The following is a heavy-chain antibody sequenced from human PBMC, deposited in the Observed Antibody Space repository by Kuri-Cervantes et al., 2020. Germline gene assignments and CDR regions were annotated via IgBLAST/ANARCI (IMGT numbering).Heavy chain of an antibody. J-gene: IGHJ4*02. CDR3: AKASASTRPYYFDY. Sequence: GESLKISCAASEFTFGSYTMSWVRQAPGKGLEWVSAISASGSSTYYADPVKGRFTISRDNSKNTLYLQMDSLRADDTAVYYCAKASASTRPYYFDYWGQGTLVTVSS. CDR2: ISASGSST. D-gene: IGHD2-15*01. V-gene: IGHV3-23*01. CDR1: EFTFGSYT.